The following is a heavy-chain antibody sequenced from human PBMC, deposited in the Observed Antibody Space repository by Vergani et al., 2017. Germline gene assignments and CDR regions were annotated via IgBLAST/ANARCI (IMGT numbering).Heavy chain of an antibody. V-gene: IGHV1-69*09. Sequence: QVQLVQSGAEVKKPGASVKVSCKASGYTFTGYYMHWVRQAPGQGLEWMGRIIPILGIANYAQKFQGRVTITADKSTSTAYMELSSLRSEDTAVYYCARDQPPDNWNYAGWFDPWGQGTLVTVSS. D-gene: IGHD1-7*01. CDR1: GYTFTGYY. J-gene: IGHJ5*02. CDR3: ARDQPPDNWNYAGWFDP. CDR2: IIPILGIA.